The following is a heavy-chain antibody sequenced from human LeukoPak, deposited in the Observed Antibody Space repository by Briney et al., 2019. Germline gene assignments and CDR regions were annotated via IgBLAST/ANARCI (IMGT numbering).Heavy chain of an antibody. Sequence: GGSLRLSCAASGFPFNIYPMHWVRQAPGKGLEWVALISTDGNEKYYASSVKGRFTISRDNSKNTLYLHMNSLRPEDTALYYCARAPDTRTFPTDSCGKGTPVTVYS. CDR3: ARAPDTRTFPTDS. V-gene: IGHV3-30-3*01. D-gene: IGHD2-2*02. CDR1: GFPFNIYP. CDR2: ISTDGNEK. J-gene: IGHJ5*01.